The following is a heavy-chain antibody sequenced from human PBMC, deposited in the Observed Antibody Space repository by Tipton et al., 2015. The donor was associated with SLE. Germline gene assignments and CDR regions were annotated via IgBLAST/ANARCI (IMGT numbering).Heavy chain of an antibody. CDR3: ARFRTSGPLDY. V-gene: IGHV3-33*01. CDR1: GFTFSSYA. D-gene: IGHD6-6*01. Sequence: SLRLSCAASGFTFSSYAMHWVRQAPGKGLEWVAVIWYDGSNKNYADSVKGRFTISRDNSKNTLYLQMNSLRAEDTAVYYCARFRTSGPLDYWGQGTLVTVSS. CDR2: IWYDGSNK. J-gene: IGHJ4*02.